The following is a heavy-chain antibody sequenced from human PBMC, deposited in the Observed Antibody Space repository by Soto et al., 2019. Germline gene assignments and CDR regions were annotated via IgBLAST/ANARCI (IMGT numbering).Heavy chain of an antibody. CDR1: GFIFIDYE. Sequence: EAELVESGGGLVQPGGSLTLSCAASGFIFIDYEVDWVRQAPGRGPEWISYIIDGGTTIYYAASVKGRFTISRDDAKKSLYLHMNNLRVDDTAIYFCVKEYCTGGTCFEAFDLWGQGTVVTVSS. D-gene: IGHD2-8*02. CDR3: VKEYCTGGTCFEAFDL. CDR2: IIDGGTTI. V-gene: IGHV3-48*03. J-gene: IGHJ3*01.